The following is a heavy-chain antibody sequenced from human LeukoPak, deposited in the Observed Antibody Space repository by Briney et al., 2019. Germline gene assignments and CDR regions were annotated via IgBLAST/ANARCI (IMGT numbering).Heavy chain of an antibody. D-gene: IGHD6-13*01. J-gene: IGHJ4*02. CDR1: GGSISSYY. CDR2: IYTSGST. Sequence: SETLSLTCTVSGGSISSYYWSWIRQPAGKGLEWIGRIYTSGSTNYNPSLKSRVTISVEPSKNEFSLKLRSVTAADTAVYYCARVTGYRIEDYFDYWGQGTLVTVSS. V-gene: IGHV4-4*07. CDR3: ARVTGYRIEDYFDY.